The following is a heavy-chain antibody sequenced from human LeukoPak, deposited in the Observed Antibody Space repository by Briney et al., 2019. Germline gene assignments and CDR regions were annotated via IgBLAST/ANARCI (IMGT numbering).Heavy chain of an antibody. D-gene: IGHD1-26*01. V-gene: IGHV4-59*01. J-gene: IGHJ3*02. CDR2: IYYSGST. CDR3: ARDPTTMGRAFDI. CDR1: GFTFSSYS. Sequence: AGGSLRLSCTASGFTFSSYSMNWVRQAPGKGLEWIGYIYYSGSTNYNPSLKSRVTISVDTSKNQFSLKLSSVTAADTAVYYCARDPTTMGRAFDIWGQGTMVTVSS.